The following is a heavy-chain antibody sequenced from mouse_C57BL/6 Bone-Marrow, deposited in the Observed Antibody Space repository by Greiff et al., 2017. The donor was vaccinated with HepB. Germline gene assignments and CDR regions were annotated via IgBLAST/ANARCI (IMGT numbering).Heavy chain of an antibody. Sequence: DVQLVESGGGLVKPGGSLKLSCAASGFTFSSYAMSWVRQTPEKRLEWVATISDGGSYTYYPDNVKGRFTISRDNAKNNLYMQMSHLKSEDTAMYYCARGAYYSGDYWGQGTTLTVSS. CDR3: ARGAYYSGDY. CDR1: GFTFSSYA. CDR2: ISDGGSYT. D-gene: IGHD1-1*01. V-gene: IGHV5-4*01. J-gene: IGHJ2*01.